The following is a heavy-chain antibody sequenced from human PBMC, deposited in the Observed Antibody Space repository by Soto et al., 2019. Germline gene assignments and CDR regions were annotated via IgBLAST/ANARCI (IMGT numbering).Heavy chain of an antibody. Sequence: SLKVSCKASGGTFSSYAISWVRQAPGQGLEWMGGIIPIFGTANYAQKFQGRVTITADESTSTAYMELSSLRSEDTAVYYCARVTRKGVYYGMDVWGQGTTVTVSS. CDR3: ARVTRKGVYYGMDV. CDR2: IIPIFGTA. D-gene: IGHD4-4*01. J-gene: IGHJ6*02. V-gene: IGHV1-69*13. CDR1: GGTFSSYA.